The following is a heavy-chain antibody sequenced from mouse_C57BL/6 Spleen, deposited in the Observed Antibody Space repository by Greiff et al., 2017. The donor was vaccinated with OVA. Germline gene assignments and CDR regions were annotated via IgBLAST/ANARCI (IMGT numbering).Heavy chain of an antibody. CDR3: ARRGQLRIFDY. CDR1: GYAFSSYW. J-gene: IGHJ2*01. D-gene: IGHD3-2*02. Sequence: QQSGAELVKPGASVKISCKASGYAFSSYWMNWVKQRPGKGLEWIGQIYPGDGDTNYNGKFKGKATLTADKSSSTAYMQHSSLTSEDSAVYFCARRGQLRIFDYWGQGTTLTVSS. CDR2: IYPGDGDT. V-gene: IGHV1-80*01.